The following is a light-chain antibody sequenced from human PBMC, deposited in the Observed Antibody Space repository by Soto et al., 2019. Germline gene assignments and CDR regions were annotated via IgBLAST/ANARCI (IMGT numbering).Light chain of an antibody. CDR2: TGS. CDR3: QQANSFHLT. V-gene: IGKV1-12*01. Sequence: DIQMTQSPSSVSASAGDRVSITCRASQCISSWLAWYQQKPGRAPKLLIYTGSSLQSGVPSRFSGTGSGTDVTLTISSLQPEDVATYYCQQANSFHLTFGGGTKVEIK. CDR1: QCISSW. J-gene: IGKJ4*02.